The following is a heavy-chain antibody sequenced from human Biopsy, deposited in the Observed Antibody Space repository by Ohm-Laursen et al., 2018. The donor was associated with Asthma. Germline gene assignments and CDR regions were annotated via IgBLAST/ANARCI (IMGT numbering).Heavy chain of an antibody. J-gene: IGHJ3*01. D-gene: IGHD3-9*01. CDR1: GYNFISFA. CDR3: ARTYYDFLTGQVKDVFGV. Sequence: SVTASCKASGYNFISFAIHWVRQAPGQRLEWMGWVNTGNGTTKYSQKFQGRVTITRDTSASTAYMELRSLRSEDTATYYCARTYYDFLTGQVKDVFGVWGQGTMVTVSS. CDR2: VNTGNGTT. V-gene: IGHV1-3*04.